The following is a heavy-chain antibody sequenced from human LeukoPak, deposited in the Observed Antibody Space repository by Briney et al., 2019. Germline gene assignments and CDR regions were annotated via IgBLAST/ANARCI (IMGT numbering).Heavy chain of an antibody. CDR1: GGSISSDTYY. V-gene: IGHV4-31*03. CDR2: IYYSGST. D-gene: IGHD3-10*01. CDR3: ARGGVDSDAFDI. J-gene: IGHJ3*02. Sequence: SETLSLTCTVSGGSISSDTYYCSWIRQRPGQGLEWIGYIYYSGSTYFDPSLMSRLTISVDTSTNQFSLKLSSVTAADTAVYYCARGGVDSDAFDIWGQGTMVTVSS.